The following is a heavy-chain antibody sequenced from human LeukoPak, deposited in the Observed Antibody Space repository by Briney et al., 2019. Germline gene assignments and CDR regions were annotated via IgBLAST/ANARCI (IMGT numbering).Heavy chain of an antibody. Sequence: GGSLRLSCAATGLTFSSYGMHWVRQAPGKGLEWVAGIWEDGSNIYYADSVKGRFTISRDNSKNTLYLQMNSLRAEDTAVYYCARVGYNSGWYEYWGQGTLVTVSS. V-gene: IGHV3-33*01. J-gene: IGHJ4*02. D-gene: IGHD6-19*01. CDR3: ARVGYNSGWYEY. CDR1: GLTFSSYG. CDR2: IWEDGSNI.